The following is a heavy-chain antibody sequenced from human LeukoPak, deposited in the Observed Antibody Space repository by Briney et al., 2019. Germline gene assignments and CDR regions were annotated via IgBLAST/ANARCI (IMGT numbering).Heavy chain of an antibody. CDR3: ARASNRNIDYAFDI. D-gene: IGHD2/OR15-2a*01. V-gene: IGHV4-59*01. CDR1: GGSINIYY. CDR2: IYYSGNT. J-gene: IGHJ3*02. Sequence: PSETLSLTCTVSGGSINIYYWSWIRQPPGKGLEWIGYIYYSGNTNYNPSLKSRVTISVDTSRNQFSLNLSSVTAADTAVYYCARASNRNIDYAFDIWGHGTIVTVSS.